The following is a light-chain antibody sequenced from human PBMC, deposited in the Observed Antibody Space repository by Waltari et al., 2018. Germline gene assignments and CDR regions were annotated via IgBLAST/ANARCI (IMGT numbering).Light chain of an antibody. J-gene: IGKJ1*01. V-gene: IGKV3-20*01. Sequence: EIVLTQSPGTLSLSLGERATVSCRASQSVSRGLAWYQQKPGKAPRLLIYVASTRAPRIPERFSGSGSGTDFSLTISRLEPADFARYYCQHYLRLPVTFGQGTTVEI. CDR2: VAS. CDR3: QHYLRLPVT. CDR1: QSVSRG.